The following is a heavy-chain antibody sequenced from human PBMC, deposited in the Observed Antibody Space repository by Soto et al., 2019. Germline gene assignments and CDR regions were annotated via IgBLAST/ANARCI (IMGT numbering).Heavy chain of an antibody. CDR1: GFTFSGHS. J-gene: IGHJ4*02. D-gene: IGHD3-16*01. CDR2: ISSNGGDT. Sequence: EVQLMESGGGLVQPGGSLRLSCAASGFTFSGHSFHWVRQAPGKGPEHVSSISSNGGDTFYANSVRGRFTISRDSSKNPLYLQMASLRVEDTAVYYCARGAALGIWDPFASFDYWGQGTLVTVSS. CDR3: ARGAALGIWDPFASFDY. V-gene: IGHV3-64*01.